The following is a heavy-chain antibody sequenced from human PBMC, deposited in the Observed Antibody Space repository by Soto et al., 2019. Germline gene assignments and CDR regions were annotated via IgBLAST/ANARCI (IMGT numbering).Heavy chain of an antibody. CDR2: IYSSGST. CDR3: ARARSIAARPLDY. CDR1: GGSVSSGDYY. V-gene: IGHV4-30-4*01. J-gene: IGHJ4*02. Sequence: QVQLQESGPGLVKPSQTLSLTCTVSGGSVSSGDYYWSWIRQPPGRGLAWMGYIYSSGSTYYNPSPKSRVTISVDTSKNQFSLKLSSVTAADTAVHYCARARSIAARPLDYWGQGTPVTVSS. D-gene: IGHD6-6*01.